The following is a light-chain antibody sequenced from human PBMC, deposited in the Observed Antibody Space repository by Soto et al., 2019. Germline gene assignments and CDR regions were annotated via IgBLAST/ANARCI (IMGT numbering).Light chain of an antibody. CDR2: WAS. CDR3: QQYCTTPWT. Sequence: DIVMTQSPDSLAVSLGERATINCKSSQSVFDSSKNKNFLAWYQQKPGQPPKLLIYWASARESGVPDRFSGSESGTDFTPTISSLQAEDVAVYYCQQYCTTPWTFGQGTKVEVK. J-gene: IGKJ1*01. V-gene: IGKV4-1*01. CDR1: QSVFDSSKNKNF.